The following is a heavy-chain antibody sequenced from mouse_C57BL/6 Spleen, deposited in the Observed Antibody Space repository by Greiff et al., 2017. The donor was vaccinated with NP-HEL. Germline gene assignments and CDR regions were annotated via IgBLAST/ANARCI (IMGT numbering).Heavy chain of an antibody. CDR2: ISDGGSYT. CDR1: GFTFSSYA. Sequence: EVKLMESGGGLVKPGGSLKLSCAASGFTFSSYAMSWVRQTPEKRLEWVATISDGGSYTYYPDNVKGRFTISRDNAKNNLYLQMSHLKSEDTAMYYCASPIKDWYFDVWGTGTTVTVSS. CDR3: ASPIKDWYFDV. J-gene: IGHJ1*03. D-gene: IGHD1-1*01. V-gene: IGHV5-4*03.